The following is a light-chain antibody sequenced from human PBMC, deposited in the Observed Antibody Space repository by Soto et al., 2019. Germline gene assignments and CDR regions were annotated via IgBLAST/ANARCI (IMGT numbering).Light chain of an antibody. CDR3: QQSYFNPKT. Sequence: LQVTQHPSSLSASVGDRVSITCRASQSISSYLNWYQQKPGKAPKLLIYAAASLQSWVPSRFSGSGSGTDFTLTISSMQLEDFATYYCQQSYFNPKTFGQVS. J-gene: IGKJ1*01. CDR2: AAA. V-gene: IGKV1-39*01. CDR1: QSISSY.